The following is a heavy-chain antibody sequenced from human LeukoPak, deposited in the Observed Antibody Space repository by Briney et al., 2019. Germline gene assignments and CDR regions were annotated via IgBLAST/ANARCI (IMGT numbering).Heavy chain of an antibody. D-gene: IGHD2-2*01. CDR3: ARDNYPYPPDIVVVPAATGALAEHAFDI. CDR1: GGSISSGGYY. V-gene: IGHV4-30-2*01. CDR2: IYHSGST. Sequence: SETLSLTCTVSGGSISSGGYYWSWIRQPPGKGLEWIGYIYHSGSTYYNPSLKSRVTISVDRSKNQFSLKLSSVTAADTAVYYCARDNYPYPPDIVVVPAATGALAEHAFDIWGQGTMVTVSS. J-gene: IGHJ3*02.